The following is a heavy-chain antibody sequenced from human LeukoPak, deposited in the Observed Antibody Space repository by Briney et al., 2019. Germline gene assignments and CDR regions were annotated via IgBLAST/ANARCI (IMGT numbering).Heavy chain of an antibody. CDR3: ARESSYYDSSGYLNWFDP. V-gene: IGHV3-7*01. Sequence: GGSLRLSCAASGFTFSSYWMSWVRQAPGRGLEWVANIKQDGSEEYYVDSVKGRFTISRDNAKNSLYLQMNSLRAEDTAVYYCARESSYYDSSGYLNWFDPWGQGTLVTVSS. CDR2: IKQDGSEE. CDR1: GFTFSSYW. J-gene: IGHJ5*02. D-gene: IGHD3-22*01.